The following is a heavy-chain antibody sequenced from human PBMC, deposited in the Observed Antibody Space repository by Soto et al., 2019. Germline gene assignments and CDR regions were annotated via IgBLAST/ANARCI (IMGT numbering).Heavy chain of an antibody. V-gene: IGHV3-48*03. Sequence: GGSLRLSCEVSGLTFSKFEMTWVRQAPGQGLEMVSSISSDGATIYYADSVKGRFTISRDNDKKLLYLQMNSLKGEDTATYYCVRVGIVARPYWGQGTPVTVSS. CDR2: ISSDGATI. J-gene: IGHJ4*02. CDR1: GLTFSKFE. D-gene: IGHD2-21*01. CDR3: VRVGIVARPY.